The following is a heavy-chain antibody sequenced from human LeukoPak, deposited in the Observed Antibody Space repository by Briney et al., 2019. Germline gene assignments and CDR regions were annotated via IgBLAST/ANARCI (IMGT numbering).Heavy chain of an antibody. CDR1: GFTFSSYA. Sequence: GGSLRLSCAASGFTFSSYAMSWVRQAPGKGLEWVSAISGSGGSTYYADSVKGRFTISRDNSKSTLYLQMNSLRAEDTAVYYCARSSGPGGYYYYGMDVWGQGTTVTVSS. CDR3: ARSSGPGGYYYYGMDV. J-gene: IGHJ6*02. CDR2: ISGSGGST. D-gene: IGHD3-22*01. V-gene: IGHV3-23*01.